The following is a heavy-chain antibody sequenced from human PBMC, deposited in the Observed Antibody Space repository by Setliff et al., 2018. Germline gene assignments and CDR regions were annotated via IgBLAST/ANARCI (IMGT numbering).Heavy chain of an antibody. D-gene: IGHD5-12*01. J-gene: IGHJ2*01. CDR3: ARNPDFLQYSFDL. V-gene: IGHV4-39*07. Sequence: SETLSLTCTVSGGSISNSTFYWGWIRQPPGKGLEWIGSINYYGSIFDDGTTYSTYYNPSLKSRATISIVTSKSQFSLKLSSMTAADTALYYCARNPDFLQYSFDLWGRGTLVTVSS. CDR1: GGSISNSTFY. CDR2: INYYGSIFDDGTTYST.